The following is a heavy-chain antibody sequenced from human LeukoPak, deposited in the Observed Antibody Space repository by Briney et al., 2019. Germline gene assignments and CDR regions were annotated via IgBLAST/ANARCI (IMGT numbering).Heavy chain of an antibody. V-gene: IGHV4-61*03. J-gene: IGHJ4*02. CDR2: IYYTGKT. CDR3: ARSQNYYGSGDY. Sequence: PSETLSLTCTVSGDSVSNGNYYWSWLRQPPGKALEWIGYIYYTGKTYYDPSLEGRVTILVDTSRNHFSVKLSSVTAADTAVYYCARSQNYYGSGDYWSQGTLVTVSS. CDR1: GDSVSNGNYY. D-gene: IGHD3-10*01.